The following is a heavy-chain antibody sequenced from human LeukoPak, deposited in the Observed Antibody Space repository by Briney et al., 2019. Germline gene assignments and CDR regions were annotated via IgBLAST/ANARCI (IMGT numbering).Heavy chain of an antibody. Sequence: SETLSLTCTVSGGSISNSSYYWGWIRQPPGKGLEWIGSIYYSGSTYYNPSLKSRVTISVDTSKNQFSLKLSSVTAADTAVYYCARDSAYYDILTGQAYYFDYWGQGTLVTVSS. J-gene: IGHJ4*02. CDR1: GGSISNSSYY. CDR3: ARDSAYYDILTGQAYYFDY. V-gene: IGHV4-39*07. D-gene: IGHD3-9*01. CDR2: IYYSGST.